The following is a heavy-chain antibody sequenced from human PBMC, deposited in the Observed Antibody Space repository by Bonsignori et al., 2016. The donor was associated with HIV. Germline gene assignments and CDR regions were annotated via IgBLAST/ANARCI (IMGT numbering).Heavy chain of an antibody. D-gene: IGHD3-22*01. Sequence: RQAPGKGLEWIGYIYYSGSTYYNPSLKSRVTISVDTSKNQFSLKLSSVTAADTAVYYCARAAADYDSSGYYPGYWGQGTLVTVSS. J-gene: IGHJ4*02. CDR3: ARAAADYDSSGYYPGY. V-gene: IGHV4-30-4*01. CDR2: IYYSGST.